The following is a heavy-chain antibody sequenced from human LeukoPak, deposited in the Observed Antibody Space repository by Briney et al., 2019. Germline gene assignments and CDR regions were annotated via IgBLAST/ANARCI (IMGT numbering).Heavy chain of an antibody. CDR1: GYSINNYW. V-gene: IGHV5-51*01. CDR3: ARQEYCSGGSCYTWFDP. CDR2: IYPADSDI. J-gene: IGHJ5*02. Sequence: GESLKISCKGSGYSINNYWIGWVRQMPGKGLEWMGTIYPADSDIRYSPSIQGQVTISADKSISTAYLQWSSLKASDTAMYYCARQEYCSGGSCYTWFDPWGQGTLVTVSS. D-gene: IGHD2-15*01.